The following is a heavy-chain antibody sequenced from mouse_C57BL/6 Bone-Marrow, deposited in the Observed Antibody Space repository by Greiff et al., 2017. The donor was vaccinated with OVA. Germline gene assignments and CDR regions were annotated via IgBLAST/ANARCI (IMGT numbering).Heavy chain of an antibody. CDR2: IYYSGTI. CDR3: ARDKGISYGNWYFDV. Sequence: EVKLQESGPGLVKPSQTVFLTCTVTGISITTGNYRWSWIRQFPGNKLEWIGYIYYSGTITYNPSLTSRTTITRDTPKNQFFLEMNSLTAEDTATYYCARDKGISYGNWYFDVWGTGTTVTVSS. CDR1: GISITTGNYR. J-gene: IGHJ1*03. D-gene: IGHD2-1*01. V-gene: IGHV3-5*01.